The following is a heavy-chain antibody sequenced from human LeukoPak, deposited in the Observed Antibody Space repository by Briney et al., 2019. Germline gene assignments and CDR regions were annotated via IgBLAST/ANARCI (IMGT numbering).Heavy chain of an antibody. J-gene: IGHJ4*02. D-gene: IGHD4-17*01. CDR3: AREATTVTTSYYFDY. CDR2: IKQDGSEK. V-gene: IGHV3-7*01. Sequence: GGSLRLSCAASGFTFSSYWMSWVRQAPGKGLEWVANIKQDGSEKYYVDSVKGRFTISRDNAKNSLYLQMNSLRAEDTAVYYCAREATTVTTSYYFDYWGQGTLVTVSS. CDR1: GFTFSSYW.